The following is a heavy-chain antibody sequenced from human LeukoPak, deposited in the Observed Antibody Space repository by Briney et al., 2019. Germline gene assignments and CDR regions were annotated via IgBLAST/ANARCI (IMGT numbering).Heavy chain of an antibody. CDR3: ARGGGSGGIDY. CDR1: GYSISSGYY. CDR2: FYHSGST. Sequence: SETLSLTCTVSGYSISSGYYWGWIRQPPGKGLEWIGIFYHSGSTYYNPSLKSRVTISVDTSKNQFSLKLSSVTAADTAVYYCARGGGSGGIDYWGQGTLVTVSS. J-gene: IGHJ4*02. V-gene: IGHV4-38-2*02. D-gene: IGHD1-26*01.